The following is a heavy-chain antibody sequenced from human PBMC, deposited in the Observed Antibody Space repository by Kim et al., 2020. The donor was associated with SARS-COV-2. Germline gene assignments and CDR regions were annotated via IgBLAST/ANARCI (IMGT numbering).Heavy chain of an antibody. CDR3: TVRYYDILWGRETLIDY. D-gene: IGHD3-9*01. CDR2: IKSKTDGGTT. J-gene: IGHJ4*02. Sequence: GGSLRLSCAASGFTFSNAWMSWVRQAPGKGLEWVGRIKSKTDGGTTDYAAPVKGRFTISRDDSKNTLYLQMNSLKTEDTAVYYCTVRYYDILWGRETLIDYWGQGTLVTVSS. V-gene: IGHV3-15*01. CDR1: GFTFSNAW.